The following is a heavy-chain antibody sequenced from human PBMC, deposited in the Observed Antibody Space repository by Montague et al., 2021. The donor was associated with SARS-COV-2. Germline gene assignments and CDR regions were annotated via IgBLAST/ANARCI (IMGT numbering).Heavy chain of an antibody. Sequence: SETLSLTCAIYGGSFSAHSWSWIRQSPGKGLEWIGEINHRGSTTYMSSLKSRVTMSVDTSKNQFSLKMSSVTAADTAIYYCARGGLAGGNYDIWSFSYTSPLDYWGREPRSPSPQ. J-gene: IGHJ4*02. V-gene: IGHV4-34*01. CDR2: INHRGST. CDR3: ARGGLAGGNYDIWSFSYTSPLDY. D-gene: IGHD3-3*01. CDR1: GGSFSAHS.